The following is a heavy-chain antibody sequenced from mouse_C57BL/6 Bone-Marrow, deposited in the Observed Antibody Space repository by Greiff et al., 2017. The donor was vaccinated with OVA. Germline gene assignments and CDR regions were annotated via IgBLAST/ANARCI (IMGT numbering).Heavy chain of an antibody. J-gene: IGHJ1*03. V-gene: IGHV1-82*01. CDR2: IYPGDGDT. D-gene: IGHD2-4*01. Sequence: VQLQQSGPELVKPGASVKISCKASGYAFSSSWMNWVKQRPGKGLEWIGRIYPGDGDTNYNGKFKGKATLTADKSSSTAYMQLSSLTSDDSAVYFCARAYYDSPYWYFDVWGTGTTVTVSS. CDR3: ARAYYDSPYWYFDV. CDR1: GYAFSSSW.